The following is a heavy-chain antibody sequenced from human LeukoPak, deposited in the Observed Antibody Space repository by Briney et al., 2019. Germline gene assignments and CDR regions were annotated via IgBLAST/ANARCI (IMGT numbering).Heavy chain of an antibody. CDR2: IYYSGST. CDR1: GGSISSYY. V-gene: IGHV4-59*12. D-gene: IGHD1-26*01. Sequence: SETLSLTCTVSGGSISSYYWSWIRQPPGKGLEWIGYIYYSGSTNYNPSLKSRVTISVDTSKNQFSLKLSSVTAADTAVYYCAREELGTDAFDIWGQGTMVTVSS. J-gene: IGHJ3*02. CDR3: AREELGTDAFDI.